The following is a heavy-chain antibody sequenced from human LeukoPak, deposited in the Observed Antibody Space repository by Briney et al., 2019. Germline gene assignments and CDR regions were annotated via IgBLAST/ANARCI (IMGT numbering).Heavy chain of an antibody. V-gene: IGHV3-20*04. CDR2: INWNGGST. Sequence: GRPLRLSCAASGFTFDDYGMSWVRQAPGKGLEWVSGINWNGGSTGYADSVKGRFTISRDNAKNSLYLQMNSLRAEDMAVYYCASCLYDDIVATIYRAGGPCDAFDIWGQGTMVTVSS. CDR1: GFTFDDYG. D-gene: IGHD5-12*01. CDR3: ASCLYDDIVATIYRAGGPCDAFDI. J-gene: IGHJ3*02.